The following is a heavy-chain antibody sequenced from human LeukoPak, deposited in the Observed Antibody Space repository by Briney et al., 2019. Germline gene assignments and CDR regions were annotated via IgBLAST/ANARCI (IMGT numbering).Heavy chain of an antibody. V-gene: IGHV1-69*05. J-gene: IGHJ2*01. D-gene: IGHD3-22*01. CDR1: GGTFSSYA. CDR2: IIPIFGTA. Sequence: SVKVSCKGSGGTFSSYAISWVRQAPGQGLEWMGGIIPIFGTANYAQKFQGRVTITTDESTSTAYMELSSLRSEDTAVYYCASPYYYDSSGYQRAHWYFDRWGRGTLVTVSS. CDR3: ASPYYYDSSGYQRAHWYFDR.